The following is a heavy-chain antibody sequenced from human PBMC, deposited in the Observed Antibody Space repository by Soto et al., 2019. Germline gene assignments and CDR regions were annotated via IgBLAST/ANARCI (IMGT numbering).Heavy chain of an antibody. V-gene: IGHV3-21*01. CDR1: GFTFSSYS. CDR2: ISSSSSYI. Sequence: GGSLRLSCAASGFTFSSYSMNWVRQAPGKGLEWVSSISSSSSYIYYADSVKGRFTISRDNAKNSLYLQMNSLRAEDTAVYYCARASRQDDAFDIWGQGTMVTVSS. J-gene: IGHJ3*02. CDR3: ARASRQDDAFDI.